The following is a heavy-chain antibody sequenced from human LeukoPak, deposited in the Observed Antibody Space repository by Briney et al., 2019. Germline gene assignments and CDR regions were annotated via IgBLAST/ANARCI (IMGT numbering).Heavy chain of an antibody. D-gene: IGHD6-25*01. CDR2: FNSDTGNR. V-gene: IGHV1-3*01. J-gene: IGHJ4*02. CDR3: ARGGPNKSGWTLDH. CDR1: GYTFTSYG. Sequence: ASVKVSCKASGYTFTSYGIGWVRQAPGQRLEWMGWFNSDTGNREYAQKFQGRVIITRDTPASTAYMEVSSLRPEDTAVYFCARGGPNKSGWTLDHWGQGTLVTVSS.